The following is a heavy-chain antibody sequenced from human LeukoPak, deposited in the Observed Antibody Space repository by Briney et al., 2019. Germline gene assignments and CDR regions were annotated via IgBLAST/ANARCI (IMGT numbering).Heavy chain of an antibody. V-gene: IGHV4-31*03. Sequence: TLSLTCTVSGGSISSGGYYWSWIRQHPGKGLEWTGYIYYSGSTYYNPSLKSRVTISVDTSKNQFSLKLSSVTAADTAVYYCARSALDFWTQRPYYFDYWGQGTLVTVSS. CDR3: ARSALDFWTQRPYYFDY. CDR2: IYYSGST. D-gene: IGHD3-3*01. J-gene: IGHJ4*02. CDR1: GGSISSGGYY.